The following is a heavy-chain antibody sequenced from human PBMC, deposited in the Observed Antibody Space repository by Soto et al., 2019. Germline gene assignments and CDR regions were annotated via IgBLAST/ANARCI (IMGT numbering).Heavy chain of an antibody. CDR1: RGSISSSNW. D-gene: IGHD3-10*01. CDR3: AAHSGNTYGPLDS. Sequence: QVQLQESGPGLVKPSVTLSLTCAVSRGSISSSNWWTWVRQSPGKGLEWIGEIYHSGSSNYNPSLRGRITLSVDKSQTPFSLRLSSVTAADTAVYYCAAHSGNTYGPLDSWGQGTLVTVSS. CDR2: IYHSGSS. J-gene: IGHJ5*01. V-gene: IGHV4-4*02.